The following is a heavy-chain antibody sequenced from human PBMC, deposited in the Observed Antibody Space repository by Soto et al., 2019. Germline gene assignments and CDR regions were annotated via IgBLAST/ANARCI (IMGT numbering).Heavy chain of an antibody. V-gene: IGHV2-5*02. J-gene: IGHJ1*01. CDR3: AHLVLLWFGELSAEYFQH. D-gene: IGHD3-10*01. CDR1: GFSLSTSGVG. CDR2: IYWDDGK. Sequence: QITLKESGPTLVKPTQTLTLTCTFSGFSLSTSGVGVGWIRQPPGKALEWLALIYWDDGKRYSPSLKNRLTIAKDTSKKQVVLKMTNMDPVDTANYYCAHLVLLWFGELSAEYFQHWGQGSLFTVSS.